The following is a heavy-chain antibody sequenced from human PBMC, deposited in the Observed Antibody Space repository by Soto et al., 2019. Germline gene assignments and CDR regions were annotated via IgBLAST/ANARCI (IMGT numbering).Heavy chain of an antibody. CDR2: IYSGGST. J-gene: IGHJ5*02. D-gene: IGHD5-12*01. Sequence: EVQLVESGGGLVQPGGSLRLSCAASGFTVSSNYMSWVRQAPGKGLEWVSVIYSGGSTYYADSVKGRFTISRDNSKNTLYLQMNSLRAEDTAVYYCARDSGYDYDWFDPWGQGTLVTVSS. CDR3: ARDSGYDYDWFDP. CDR1: GFTVSSNY. V-gene: IGHV3-66*01.